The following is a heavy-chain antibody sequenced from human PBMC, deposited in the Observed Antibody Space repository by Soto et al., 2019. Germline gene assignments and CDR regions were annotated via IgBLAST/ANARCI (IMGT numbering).Heavy chain of an antibody. J-gene: IGHJ3*02. V-gene: IGHV3-23*01. CDR3: TTDPNGDFTGAFDN. CDR2: ITASGAGT. D-gene: IGHD2-8*01. Sequence: EVQLLESRGGLVPPGGSLRLSCTATRSTLSTYGMTWVRQGPSKGLEWVSTITASGAGTYYTDSVKGRFTISRDNSKNTLYLQLNNLRAEDTAMYYCTTDPNGDFTGAFDNWGQGTMVTVSS. CDR1: RSTLSTYG.